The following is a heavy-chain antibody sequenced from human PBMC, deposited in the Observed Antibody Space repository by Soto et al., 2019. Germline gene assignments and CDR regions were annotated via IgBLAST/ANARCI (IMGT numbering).Heavy chain of an antibody. CDR2: ISAYNGNT. V-gene: IGHV1-18*01. Sequence: WAAVKVSCKASGYTFTSYGISWVRQAPGQGLEWMGWISAYNGNTNYAQKLQGRVTMTTDTSTSTAYMELRSLRSDDTAVYYCARAPKRVDFWSGYYGRWFDPWGQGTLVTVSS. CDR3: ARAPKRVDFWSGYYGRWFDP. J-gene: IGHJ5*02. CDR1: GYTFTSYG. D-gene: IGHD3-3*01.